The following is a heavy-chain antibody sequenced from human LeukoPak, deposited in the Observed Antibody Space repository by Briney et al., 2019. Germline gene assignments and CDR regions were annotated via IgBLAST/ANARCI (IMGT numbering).Heavy chain of an antibody. V-gene: IGHV4-39*07. CDR3: ARNWGFGELSHYYYYMDV. CDR2: IYSSGST. CDR1: GVSISSGSNY. D-gene: IGHD3-10*01. Sequence: SETLSLTCSVSGVSISSGSNYWGWIRQPPGKTLEWIGSIYSSGSTYYNPSLQSRVIILIDTAKYHVSLNLSSVTAADTAVYYCARNWGFGELSHYYYYMDVWGKGTTVTVSS. J-gene: IGHJ6*03.